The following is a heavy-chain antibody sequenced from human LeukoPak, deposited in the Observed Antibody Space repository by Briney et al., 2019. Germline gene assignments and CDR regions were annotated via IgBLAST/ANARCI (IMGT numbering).Heavy chain of an antibody. D-gene: IGHD3-3*01. V-gene: IGHV3-48*04. Sequence: GGSLRLSCAASGFTFSRYSMNWVRQAPGKGLEWVSYISSSGSTIYYADSVKGRFTISRDNAKNSLSLHMNSLRAEDTAVYYCAIVDDFWSGYYTFDYWGQGTLVIVSS. CDR1: GFTFSRYS. CDR3: AIVDDFWSGYYTFDY. CDR2: ISSSGSTI. J-gene: IGHJ4*02.